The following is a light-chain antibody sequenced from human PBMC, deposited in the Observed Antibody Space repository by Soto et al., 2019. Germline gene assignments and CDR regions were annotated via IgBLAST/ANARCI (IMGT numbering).Light chain of an antibody. V-gene: IGLV2-14*01. CDR2: EVS. CDR3: SSYTTSTTPWV. J-gene: IGLJ3*02. CDR1: SSDVGGYNY. Sequence: QSALTQPASVSGSPGQSITISCSGTSSDVGGYNYVSWYQQHPGKAPILMIYEVSNRPSGVSNRFSGSKSGNTASLTISGLQAEDEAYYYCSSYTTSTTPWVFGGGTKVTVL.